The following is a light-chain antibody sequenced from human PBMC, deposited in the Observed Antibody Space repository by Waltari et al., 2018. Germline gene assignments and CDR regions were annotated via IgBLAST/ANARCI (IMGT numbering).Light chain of an antibody. J-gene: IGKJ2*01. CDR2: GAS. CDR1: QSISRN. Sequence: QSPATLSVSPGEGATLSCRASQSISRNLAWYQQKPGQAPRLLIYGASTRAAGVPARFSGSGSGTEFTLTISSLQSEDFAVYYCQQYNNWRTFGQGTKLEIK. V-gene: IGKV3-15*01. CDR3: QQYNNWRT.